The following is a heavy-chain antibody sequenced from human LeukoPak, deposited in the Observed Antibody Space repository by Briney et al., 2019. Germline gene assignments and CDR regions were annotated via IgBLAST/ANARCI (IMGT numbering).Heavy chain of an antibody. CDR3: AREQGNQLQGPGGCFDY. J-gene: IGHJ4*02. V-gene: IGHV1-69*13. CDR2: IIPIFVTA. Sequence: SVKVSCKASGGTFISYAISWVRQAPGQGLEWMGGIIPIFVTANYAQKFQGRVTITADESTSTAYMELSSLRSEDTAVYYCAREQGNQLQGPGGCFDYWGQGTLVTVSS. D-gene: IGHD1-14*01. CDR1: GGTFISYA.